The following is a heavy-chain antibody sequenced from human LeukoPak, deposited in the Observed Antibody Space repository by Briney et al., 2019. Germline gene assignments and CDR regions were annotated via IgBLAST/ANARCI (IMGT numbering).Heavy chain of an antibody. Sequence: GGSLRLSCAASGFTFSSYAMSWVRQAPGKGLEWVSAISGSGGSTYYADSVKGRFTISRDNSKNTLYLQMNSLRAEDTAVYYCASPSGGYYDSSGPFDYWGQGTLVTVSS. D-gene: IGHD3-22*01. V-gene: IGHV3-23*01. J-gene: IGHJ4*02. CDR3: ASPSGGYYDSSGPFDY. CDR2: ISGSGGST. CDR1: GFTFSSYA.